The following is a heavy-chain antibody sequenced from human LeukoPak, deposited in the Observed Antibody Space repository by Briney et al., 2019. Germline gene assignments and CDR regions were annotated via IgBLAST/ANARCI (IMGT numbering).Heavy chain of an antibody. CDR2: ISSSGSTI. CDR3: ARSTWFGELLWFDY. CDR1: GFTFSSYE. J-gene: IGHJ4*02. Sequence: PGGSLRLSCAASGFTFSSYEMNWVRQAPGKGLEWVSYISSSGSTIYYADSVKGRFTISRDNAKNSLYLQMNSLRAEDTAVYYCARSTWFGELLWFDYWGQGTLVTVSS. V-gene: IGHV3-48*03. D-gene: IGHD3-10*01.